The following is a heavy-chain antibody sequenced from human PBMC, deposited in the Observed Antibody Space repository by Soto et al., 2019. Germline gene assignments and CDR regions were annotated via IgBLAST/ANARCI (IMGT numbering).Heavy chain of an antibody. D-gene: IGHD6-13*01. CDR3: AHSSSWYYFDY. J-gene: IGHJ4*02. CDR2: IWFDRSNK. V-gene: IGHV3-33*01. CDR1: GCTFSSYG. Sequence: VQLLESGGGVVQSGRSLRLSCAASGCTFSSYGMHWVRQPPGKGLEWVAVIWFDRSNKHYADSVKGRFTISRDNSKNTLYLQMNSLRAEDTAVYYCAHSSSWYYFDYWVQGTLVTVSS.